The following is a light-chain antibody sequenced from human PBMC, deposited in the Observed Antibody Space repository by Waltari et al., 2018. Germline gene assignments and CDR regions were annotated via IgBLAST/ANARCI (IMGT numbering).Light chain of an antibody. Sequence: QPVLIQPPSASGTPGQRVTISCSGSSSNIGSNYVYWYQQVPGTAPTHLMCRDNWRPSGVPARFAGSKSGTSASLAISGVRSEDEADYHCAAWDDVLSGVVFGGGTKLIVL. CDR3: AAWDDVLSGVV. J-gene: IGLJ2*01. CDR2: RDN. V-gene: IGLV1-47*01. CDR1: SSNIGSNY.